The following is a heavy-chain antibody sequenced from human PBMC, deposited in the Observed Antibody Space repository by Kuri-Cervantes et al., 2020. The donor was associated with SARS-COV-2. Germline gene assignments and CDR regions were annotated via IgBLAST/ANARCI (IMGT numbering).Heavy chain of an antibody. D-gene: IGHD2-21*01. J-gene: IGHJ4*02. V-gene: IGHV3-30-3*01. CDR3: ARDRVGVHDY. Sequence: GESLKISCAASAFTFGSYAMHWVRQAPGKELEWVAIISYDGSNKYYADSVKGRFTISRDNSKNTLYLQMNSLRAEDTAVYYCARDRVGVHDYWGQGTLVTVSS. CDR1: AFTFGSYA. CDR2: ISYDGSNK.